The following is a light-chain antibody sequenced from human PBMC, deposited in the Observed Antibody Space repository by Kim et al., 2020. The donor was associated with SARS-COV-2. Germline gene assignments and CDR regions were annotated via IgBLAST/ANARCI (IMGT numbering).Light chain of an antibody. V-gene: IGLV1-47*01. Sequence: GQRFTISCSGSFSNIGSNYVYWYQQLPETAPKFLIYRNNQRPSGVPDRFSGSKSGTSASLAISGLRSEDEAEYYCAAWDDSLSGVVFGGGTQLTVL. CDR3: AAWDDSLSGVV. J-gene: IGLJ3*02. CDR1: FSNIGSNY. CDR2: RNN.